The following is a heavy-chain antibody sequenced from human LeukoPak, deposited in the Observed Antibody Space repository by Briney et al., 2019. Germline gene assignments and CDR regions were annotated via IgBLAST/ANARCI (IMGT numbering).Heavy chain of an antibody. D-gene: IGHD2-21*01. CDR3: AREVMGNDRGAFDI. CDR2: IGTAGDT. V-gene: IGHV3-13*01. J-gene: IGHJ3*02. Sequence: GGSLRLSCAASGFTFSRYEIHWVRQGTGRGLEWVSAIGTAGDTFYEGCVKGRLTISRENAKISVYLKMNSLRAGDTAVYYCAREVMGNDRGAFDIWGQGTMVTVSS. CDR1: GFTFSRYE.